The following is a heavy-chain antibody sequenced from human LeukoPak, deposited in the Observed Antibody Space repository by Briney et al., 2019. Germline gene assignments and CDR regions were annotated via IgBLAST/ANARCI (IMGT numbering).Heavy chain of an antibody. CDR3: ARGSGSKERFNYYYMDV. CDR2: INHSGST. V-gene: IGHV4-34*01. D-gene: IGHD4-11*01. J-gene: IGHJ6*03. CDR1: GGSFSGYY. Sequence: SETLSLTCAVYGGSFSGYYWSWIRQPPGKGLEWIGEINHSGSTNYNPSLKSRVTISVDTSKNQFSLKLSSVTAADTAVYYCARGSGSKERFNYYYMDVWGKGAKVTGSS.